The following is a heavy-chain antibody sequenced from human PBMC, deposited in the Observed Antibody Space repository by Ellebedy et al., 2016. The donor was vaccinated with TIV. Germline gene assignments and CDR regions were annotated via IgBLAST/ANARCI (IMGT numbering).Heavy chain of an antibody. Sequence: SETLSLTXTVSGASIARQFWTWIRQPAGKGLEWIGRIYSSGGTKYSPSFQNRVTMSEDMSKNEVSLRLTSVTAADTAVYYCARGRKEGSGYWFDAFDMWGQGTMFTVSS. CDR1: GASIARQF. V-gene: IGHV4-4*07. D-gene: IGHD3-3*01. CDR2: IYSSGGT. CDR3: ARGRKEGSGYWFDAFDM. J-gene: IGHJ3*02.